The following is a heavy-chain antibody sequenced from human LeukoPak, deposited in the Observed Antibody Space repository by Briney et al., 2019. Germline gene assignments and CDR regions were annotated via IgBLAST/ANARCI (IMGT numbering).Heavy chain of an antibody. Sequence: SETLSLTCTVSGGSIRSGGYYWSWIRQHPGKGLEWIGYIYYSGSTYYNPSLKSRVTISVDTSKNQFSLKLSSVTAADRGVYYCAREGPSASTSFYYFMDVWGKGTTVTVSS. CDR1: GGSIRSGGYY. CDR2: IYYSGST. CDR3: AREGPSASTSFYYFMDV. V-gene: IGHV4-31*03. J-gene: IGHJ6*03.